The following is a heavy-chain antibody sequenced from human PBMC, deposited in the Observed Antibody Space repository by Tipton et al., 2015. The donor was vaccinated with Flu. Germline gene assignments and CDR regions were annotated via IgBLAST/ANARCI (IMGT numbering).Heavy chain of an antibody. D-gene: IGHD3-22*01. J-gene: IGHJ4*02. CDR2: IYYSGST. V-gene: IGHV4-59*08. CDR3: ARRKTVTTRLTYFDY. CDR1: GGSITSYY. Sequence: TLSLTCTVSGGSITSYYWSWIRQPPGKGLEWIGYIYYSGSTNYNPFLKSRVTISVDTSKNQFSLKLSPVTAADTAVYYCARRKTVTTRLTYFDYWGQGTLVTVSS.